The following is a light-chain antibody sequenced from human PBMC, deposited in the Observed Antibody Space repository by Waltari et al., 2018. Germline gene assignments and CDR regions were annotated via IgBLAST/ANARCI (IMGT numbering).Light chain of an antibody. Sequence: DIVMTQSPDSLAVSLGDRAPIHCKSRPSVLYSSNNKNYLAWYQQKPGQPPKLLIYWASTREAGVPDRFSGSGSGTDFTLTISSLQAEDVAVYYCQQYYSTPPYTFGQGTKLEIK. V-gene: IGKV4-1*01. CDR1: PSVLYSSNNKNY. J-gene: IGKJ2*01. CDR3: QQYYSTPPYT. CDR2: WAS.